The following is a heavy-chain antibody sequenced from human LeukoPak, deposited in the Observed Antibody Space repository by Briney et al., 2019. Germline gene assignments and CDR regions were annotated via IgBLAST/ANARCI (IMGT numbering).Heavy chain of an antibody. D-gene: IGHD1-26*01. V-gene: IGHV1-24*01. CDR3: VTGDHSPYYFHY. Sequence: GASVKVSCTVSGSSLSGLSMHWVRHSPPKGLEWLGGFHPEDDEIIYAQNFQGRVTMTEDTSTDTAYMELRSLRSEDTAVCYCVTGDHSPYYFHYWGQGTLDTVSS. J-gene: IGHJ4*02. CDR2: FHPEDDEI. CDR1: GSSLSGLS.